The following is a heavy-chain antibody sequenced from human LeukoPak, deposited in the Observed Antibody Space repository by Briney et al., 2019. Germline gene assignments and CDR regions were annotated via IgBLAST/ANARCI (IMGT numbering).Heavy chain of an antibody. CDR2: ISSSSSSYI. V-gene: IGHV3-21*01. Sequence: GGSLRLSCAASGFTFSSYSMNWVRQAPGKGLEWVSSISSSSSSYIYYADSVKGRFTISRDNAENSLYLQMNSLRAEDTAVYYCARVPEIAAAGTIDYWGQGTLVTVSS. CDR3: ARVPEIAAAGTIDY. J-gene: IGHJ4*02. CDR1: GFTFSSYS. D-gene: IGHD6-13*01.